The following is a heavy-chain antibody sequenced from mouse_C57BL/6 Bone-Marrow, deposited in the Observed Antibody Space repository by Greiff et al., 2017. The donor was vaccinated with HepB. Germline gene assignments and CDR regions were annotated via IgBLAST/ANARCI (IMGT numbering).Heavy chain of an antibody. CDR3: TRWRITTVVAHYYAMDY. J-gene: IGHJ4*01. CDR1: GYTFTSYW. CDR2: IYPGNSDT. V-gene: IGHV1-5*01. Sequence: VQLQQSGTVLARPGASVKMSCKTSGYTFTSYWMHWVKQRPGQGLEWIGAIYPGNSDTSYNQKFKGKAKLTAVTSASTAYMELSSLTNEDSAVYYCTRWRITTVVAHYYAMDYWGQGTSVTVSS. D-gene: IGHD1-1*01.